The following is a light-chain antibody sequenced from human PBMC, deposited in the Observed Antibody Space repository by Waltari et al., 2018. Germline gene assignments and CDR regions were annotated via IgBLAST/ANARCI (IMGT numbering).Light chain of an antibody. J-gene: IGLJ3*02. CDR3: CSFTSRSTWV. CDR1: SSDVGGYNY. Sequence: QSALTQPASVSGSPGQSITISCTGTSSDVGGYNYVSWYQQHPGKAPKLLIFVVSNRPAGVTSRFSGSKSGNTTSLTISGLQAEDESDYYCCSFTSRSTWVFGGGTKLTVL. V-gene: IGLV2-14*01. CDR2: VVS.